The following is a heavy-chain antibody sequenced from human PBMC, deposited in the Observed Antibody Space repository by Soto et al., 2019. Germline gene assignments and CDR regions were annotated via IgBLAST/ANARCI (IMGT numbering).Heavy chain of an antibody. J-gene: IGHJ5*02. CDR1: GFTFSSHW. Sequence: EVQLVESGGGLVQPGGSLRLSCAGSGFTFSSHWMTWVRQAPGKGLEWVANIKEDGSEKYYVDSVKDRFTISRDNAKNSLYLQMNSLRAEDTALYYCARARTADHWGQGTLVTVSS. CDR2: IKEDGSEK. V-gene: IGHV3-7*01. CDR3: ARARTADH. D-gene: IGHD5-18*01.